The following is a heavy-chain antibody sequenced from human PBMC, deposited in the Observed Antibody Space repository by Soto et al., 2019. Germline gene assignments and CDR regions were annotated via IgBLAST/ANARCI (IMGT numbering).Heavy chain of an antibody. Sequence: EVQRLESGGGLVQPGGSLRLSCAGSGFTFINFAMNWVRQAPGKGLEWVSTISGGGDAAFFADSVRGRFTISRDNSKDTVTLRMNSLGVDDTAVYHWARKVPGSTSRPDYWYFDLWGRGTLVTVSS. CDR3: ARKVPGSTSRPDYWYFDL. CDR2: ISGGGDAA. J-gene: IGHJ2*01. CDR1: GFTFINFA. V-gene: IGHV3-23*01. D-gene: IGHD3-10*01.